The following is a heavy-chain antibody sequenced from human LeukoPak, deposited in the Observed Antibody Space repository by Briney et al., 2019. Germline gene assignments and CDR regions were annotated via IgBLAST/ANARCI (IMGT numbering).Heavy chain of an antibody. CDR1: EFTFSNYA. J-gene: IGHJ6*02. V-gene: IGHV3-23*01. CDR3: AKYVSAKGPPYALDV. Sequence: GGSLRLSCAASEFTFSNYAMQWVRQAPGNGLEWDSGISASGGSTWYADTVKGRFTISRDTSKNTLYLQMNSLRAEDTAVYYCAKYVSAKGPPYALDVWGQGTTVTVSS. CDR2: ISASGGST. D-gene: IGHD3-10*02.